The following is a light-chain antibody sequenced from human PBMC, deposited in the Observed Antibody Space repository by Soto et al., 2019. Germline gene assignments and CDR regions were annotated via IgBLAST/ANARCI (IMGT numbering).Light chain of an antibody. V-gene: IGLV2-23*03. CDR2: EGS. Sequence: QSALTQPASVSGSPGQSITISCTGTSSDVGSYNLVSWYQQHPGKAPKLMIYEGSTRPSGVSNRFSGSKSGNTASLTISGLQAEDDADYYCCSYARSSTFWVFGGGTKLTVL. CDR1: SSDVGSYNL. J-gene: IGLJ3*02. CDR3: CSYARSSTFWV.